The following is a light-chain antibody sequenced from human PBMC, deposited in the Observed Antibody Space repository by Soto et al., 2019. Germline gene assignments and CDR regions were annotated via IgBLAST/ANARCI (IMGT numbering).Light chain of an antibody. CDR3: QQYNNWLT. J-gene: IGKJ4*01. Sequence: EIVMTQSPATLSVSPGERVTLSCRASESIDFNLAWYQQKPGQAPRLLIYGAPNRATGIPARFSGSGSGTEFTLTISSLQSEDFALYYCQQYNNWLTFGGGTKVDIK. CDR2: GAP. CDR1: ESIDFN. V-gene: IGKV3-15*01.